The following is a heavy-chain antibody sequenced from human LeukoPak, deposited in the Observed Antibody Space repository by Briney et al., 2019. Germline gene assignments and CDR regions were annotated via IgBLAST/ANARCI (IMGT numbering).Heavy chain of an antibody. CDR1: GFTFSSYW. D-gene: IGHD5-18*01. J-gene: IGHJ4*02. CDR2: IKQDGSEK. V-gene: IGHV3-7*01. CDR3: ARESAMVWAIDY. Sequence: PGGSLRLSCAGSGFTFSSYWMSWVRQAPGKGLEWVANIKQDGSEKYYVDSVKGRFTISRDNAKNSLYLQMNSLRAEDTAVYYCARESAMVWAIDYWGQGTLVTVSS.